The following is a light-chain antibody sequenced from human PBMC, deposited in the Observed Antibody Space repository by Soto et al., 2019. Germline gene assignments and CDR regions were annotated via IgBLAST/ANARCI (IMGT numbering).Light chain of an antibody. J-gene: IGKJ5*01. CDR3: QQSDSLPIT. V-gene: IGKV1-33*01. CDR2: DAS. Sequence: DIPMTQSPSSLSASVGDRVTITCRASQDISNYLNWYQQRPGKAPKLLIYDASNLERGVPSRFSGTRSGTHFTFAITSLQPEDVAKYYCQQSDSLPITFGQGTRLEI. CDR1: QDISNY.